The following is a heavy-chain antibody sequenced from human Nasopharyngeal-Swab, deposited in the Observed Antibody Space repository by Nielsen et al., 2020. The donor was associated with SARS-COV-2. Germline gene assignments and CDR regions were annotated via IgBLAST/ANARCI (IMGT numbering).Heavy chain of an antibody. CDR1: GYTLTALS. CDR3: ATVYSAVYSSGWYFY. CDR2: FDPEDGET. D-gene: IGHD6-19*01. Sequence: ASVKVSCKVSGYTLTALSMHWVRQAPGKGLEWMGGFDPEDGETIYAQKFQGRVTMTEDTSTDTAYMELSSLRSEDTAVYYCATVYSAVYSSGWYFYWGQGTLVTVSS. V-gene: IGHV1-24*01. J-gene: IGHJ4*02.